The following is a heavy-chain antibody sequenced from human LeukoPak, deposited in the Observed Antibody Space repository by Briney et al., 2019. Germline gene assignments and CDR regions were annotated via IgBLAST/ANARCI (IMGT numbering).Heavy chain of an antibody. Sequence: GGSLRLSCAASGFTVSSNYMGWVRQAPGKGLEWVSVIYSGGSTYYADSVKGRFTISRDNSKNTLYLQMNSLRAEDTAVYYCATGGTYCGGDCYPFDYWGQGTLVTVSS. V-gene: IGHV3-53*01. D-gene: IGHD2-21*02. CDR2: IYSGGST. J-gene: IGHJ4*02. CDR1: GFTVSSNY. CDR3: ATGGTYCGGDCYPFDY.